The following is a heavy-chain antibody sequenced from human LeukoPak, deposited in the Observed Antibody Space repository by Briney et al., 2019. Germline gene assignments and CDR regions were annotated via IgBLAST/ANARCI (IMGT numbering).Heavy chain of an antibody. CDR1: GYTFSSYA. J-gene: IGHJ4*02. Sequence: ASVKVSCKASGYTFSSYAMNWVRQAPGQGLEWMGWISAYNGNTNYAQKLQGRVTMTTDTSTSTAHMDLRSLRFDDTAVYYCARDQGGSYGIALGYWGQGTLVTVSS. CDR3: ARDQGGSYGIALGY. CDR2: ISAYNGNT. D-gene: IGHD1-26*01. V-gene: IGHV1-18*01.